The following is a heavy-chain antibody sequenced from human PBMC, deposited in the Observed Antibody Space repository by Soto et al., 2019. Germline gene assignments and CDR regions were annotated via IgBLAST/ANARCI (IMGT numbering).Heavy chain of an antibody. V-gene: IGHV1-18*01. CDR2: ISAYSGNT. CDR1: GDTFTRFG. D-gene: IGHD3-22*01. CDR3: AADSSGPTADYYYYYGMDV. Sequence: ASVKVSCKASGDTFTRFGIPWVRQTPGQGLEWMGWISAYSGNTKYAQNLQGRVTMTTDTSTTTAYMELRSLRSDDTAVYYCAADSSGPTADYYYYYGMDVWGQGTTVTVSS. J-gene: IGHJ6*02.